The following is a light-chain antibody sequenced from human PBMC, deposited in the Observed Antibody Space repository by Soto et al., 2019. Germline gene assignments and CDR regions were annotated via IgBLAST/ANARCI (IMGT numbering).Light chain of an antibody. V-gene: IGKV3-20*01. J-gene: IGKJ1*01. CDR2: GAS. CDR1: QSVSSSY. CDR3: QQYGSSQWT. Sequence: EIVLTQSPGTLSLSPGERATLSCRASQSVSSSYLAWYQQKPGQAPRLLIYGASSRATGIPDRFRGSGSGTDFALTISSLEPEDFAVYYCQQYGSSQWTFGQGTKVDIK.